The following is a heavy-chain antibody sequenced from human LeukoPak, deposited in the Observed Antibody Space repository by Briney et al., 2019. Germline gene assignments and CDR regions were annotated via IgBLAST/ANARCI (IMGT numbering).Heavy chain of an antibody. Sequence: GASVKVSCKASGYTITSYGISWVRQAPGQGLEWMGWISAYNGNTNYAQKLQGRVTMTTDTSTSTAYMELRSLRSDDTAVYYCARANMITFGGVIVLDAFDIWGQGTMVTVSS. CDR3: ARANMITFGGVIVLDAFDI. CDR2: ISAYNGNT. J-gene: IGHJ3*02. D-gene: IGHD3-16*02. CDR1: GYTITSYG. V-gene: IGHV1-18*01.